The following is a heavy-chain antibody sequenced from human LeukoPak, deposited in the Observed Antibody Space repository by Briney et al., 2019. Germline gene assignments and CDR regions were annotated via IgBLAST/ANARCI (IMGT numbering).Heavy chain of an antibody. CDR3: AREWRSSSWYPDYYYYGMDV. V-gene: IGHV4-59*01. D-gene: IGHD6-13*01. CDR2: IYYSGST. J-gene: IGHJ6*02. CDR1: GGSISYYY. Sequence: SETLSLTCTVSGGSISYYYWNWIRQPPGKGLEWIGYIYYSGSTNYNPSLKSRVTISVDTSKNQFSLKLSSVTAADTAVYYCAREWRSSSWYPDYYYYGMDVWGQGTTVTVSS.